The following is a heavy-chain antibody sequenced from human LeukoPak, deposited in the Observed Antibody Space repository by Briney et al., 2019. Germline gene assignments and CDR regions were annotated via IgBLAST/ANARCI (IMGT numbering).Heavy chain of an antibody. D-gene: IGHD3-22*01. J-gene: IGHJ4*02. CDR3: ARGGMIVVDFDY. CDR2: IYYSGST. Sequence: SETLSLTCTVSGGSISSGDYYWSWIRQPPGKGLEWIGYIYYSGSTYYNPSLKSRVTISVDTSKNQFSLKLSSVTAADTAVYYCARGGMIVVDFDYWGQGTLVTVSS. V-gene: IGHV4-30-4*01. CDR1: GGSISSGDYY.